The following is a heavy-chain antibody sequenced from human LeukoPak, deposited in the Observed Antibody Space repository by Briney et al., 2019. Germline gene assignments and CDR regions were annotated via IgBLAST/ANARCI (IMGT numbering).Heavy chain of an antibody. V-gene: IGHV4-39*02. CDR3: ARERGGAEDY. CDR1: GGSISSSSYY. CDR2: IYYSGST. Sequence: SETLSLTCTVSGGSISSSSYYWGWIRQPPGKGLEWIGSIYYSGSTYYNPSLKSRVTISVDTSKNQFSLKLSPVTAADTAVYYCARERGGAEDYWGQGTLVTVSS. D-gene: IGHD1-26*01. J-gene: IGHJ4*02.